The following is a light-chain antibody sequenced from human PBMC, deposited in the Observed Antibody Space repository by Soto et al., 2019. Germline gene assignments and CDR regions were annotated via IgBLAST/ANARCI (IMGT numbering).Light chain of an antibody. CDR1: QSVSSN. CDR3: QEYNNWPALT. V-gene: IGKV3-15*01. CDR2: GAS. J-gene: IGKJ4*01. Sequence: EIVMTQSPATLSVSPWERATLSCRANQSVSSNLAWYQQKPGQAPRLLISGASTRATGIPDRFSGSGSGTEFTLTISSLQSEDFAVYYCQEYNNWPALTFGGGTKVEIK.